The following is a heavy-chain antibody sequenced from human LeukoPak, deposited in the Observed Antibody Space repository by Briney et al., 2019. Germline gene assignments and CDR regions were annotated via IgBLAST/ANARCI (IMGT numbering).Heavy chain of an antibody. D-gene: IGHD3-10*01. CDR3: ARVWMVRGVIRSIDY. J-gene: IGHJ4*02. CDR1: GGSISSTSYY. V-gene: IGHV4-39*07. Sequence: PSETLSLTCVVSGGSISSTSYYWGWIRQPPGKGLEWIGSIYYSGSTYYNPSLKSRVTISVDTSKNQFSLKLSSVTAADTAVYYCARVWMVRGVIRSIDYWGQGTLVTVSS. CDR2: IYYSGST.